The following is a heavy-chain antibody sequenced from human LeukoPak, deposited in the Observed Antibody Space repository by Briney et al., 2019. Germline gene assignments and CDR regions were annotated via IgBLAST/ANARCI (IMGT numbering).Heavy chain of an antibody. D-gene: IGHD5-12*01. CDR3: ARDIPSGFYTPDY. CDR1: GFTFSDYW. V-gene: IGHV3-7*01. CDR2: IETDGDEK. J-gene: IGHJ4*02. Sequence: GGSLRLYCVASGFTFSDYWMSWVRQAPGLGLEWVANIETDGDEKNYVDSVKGRFTISRDNARNSLYLQMSSLRVEDTAVYYCARDIPSGFYTPDYWGRGTLVTVSS.